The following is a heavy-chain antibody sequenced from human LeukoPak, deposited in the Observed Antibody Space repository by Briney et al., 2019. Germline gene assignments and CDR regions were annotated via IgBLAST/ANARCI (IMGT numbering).Heavy chain of an antibody. V-gene: IGHV1-18*04. D-gene: IGHD5-18*01. J-gene: IGHJ4*02. CDR1: GYTFTSYY. CDR2: ISAYNGNT. CDR3: ARDVLGIQLWLGY. Sequence: ASVKVSCKASGYTFTSYYMHWVRQAPGQGLEWMGWISAYNGNTNYAQKLQGRVTMTTDTSTSTAYMELRSLRSDDTAVYYCARDVLGIQLWLGYWSQGTLVTVSS.